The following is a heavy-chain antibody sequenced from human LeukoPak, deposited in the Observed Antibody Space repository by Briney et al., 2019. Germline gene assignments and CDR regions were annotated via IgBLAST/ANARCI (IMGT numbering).Heavy chain of an antibody. D-gene: IGHD2-2*01. V-gene: IGHV4-59*12. CDR2: MYYSGST. CDR1: GGSISSYY. J-gene: IGHJ4*02. CDR3: ARDIPYCSSTSCYGSVMDY. Sequence: PSETLSLTCTVSGGSISSYYWSWIRQPPGKGLEWIGYMYYSGSTKYNPSLKSRVTISIDTSKNQFSLKLSSVTAADTAVYYCARDIPYCSSTSCYGSVMDYWGQGTLVTVSS.